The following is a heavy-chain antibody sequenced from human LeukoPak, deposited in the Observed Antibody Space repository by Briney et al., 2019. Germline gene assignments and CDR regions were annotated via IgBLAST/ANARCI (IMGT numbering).Heavy chain of an antibody. CDR3: ARDLYDRATDY. J-gene: IGHJ4*02. D-gene: IGHD2-8*01. CDR1: GFTFSDHD. Sequence: GGSLRLSCAASGFTFSDHDMNWVRQAPGKGLEWVSYIKTTGTPIYYADSVKGRFTISRDNAKNSLYLQMNSLRDKDTAVYFCARDLYDRATDYWGQGTLVTVSS. CDR2: IKTTGTPI. V-gene: IGHV3-48*02.